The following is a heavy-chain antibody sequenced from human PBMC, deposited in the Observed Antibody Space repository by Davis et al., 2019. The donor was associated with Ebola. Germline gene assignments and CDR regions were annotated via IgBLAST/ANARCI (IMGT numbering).Heavy chain of an antibody. CDR2: IYYSGST. CDR3: ARHVYDSSGYGWFDP. V-gene: IGHV4-59*04. Sequence: SETLSLTCTVSGGSISSYYWSWIRQPPGKGLEWIGYIYYSGSTYYNPSLKSRVTISVDTSKNPFSLKLSSVTAADTAVYYCARHVYDSSGYGWFDPWGQGTLVTVSS. CDR1: GGSISSYY. D-gene: IGHD3-22*01. J-gene: IGHJ5*02.